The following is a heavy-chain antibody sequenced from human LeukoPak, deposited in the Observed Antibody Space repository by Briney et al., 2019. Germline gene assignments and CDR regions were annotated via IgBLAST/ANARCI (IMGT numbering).Heavy chain of an antibody. CDR3: AREGYYYDSSGYLDY. Sequence: GGSLRLSCAASGFTFSSYAMHWVRQAPGKGLEWVAVISYDGSNKYYADSVKGRFTISRDNSKNTLYLQMNSLRAEDTAVYYCAREGYYYDSSGYLDYWGQGTLVTVSP. V-gene: IGHV3-30-3*01. CDR1: GFTFSSYA. J-gene: IGHJ4*02. CDR2: ISYDGSNK. D-gene: IGHD3-22*01.